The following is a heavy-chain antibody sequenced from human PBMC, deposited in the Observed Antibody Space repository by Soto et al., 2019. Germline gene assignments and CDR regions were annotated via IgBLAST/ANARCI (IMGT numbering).Heavy chain of an antibody. CDR2: IWYDGSNK. D-gene: IGHD1-26*01. CDR3: ARDWGIVGATTRADDY. CDR1: GFTFSSYG. Sequence: GGSLRLSCAASGFTFSSYGMHWVRQAPGKWLEWVAVIWYDGSNKYYADSVKGRFTISRDNSKNTLYLQMNSLRAEDTAVYYCARDWGIVGATTRADDYWGQGTLVTVSS. V-gene: IGHV3-33*08. J-gene: IGHJ4*02.